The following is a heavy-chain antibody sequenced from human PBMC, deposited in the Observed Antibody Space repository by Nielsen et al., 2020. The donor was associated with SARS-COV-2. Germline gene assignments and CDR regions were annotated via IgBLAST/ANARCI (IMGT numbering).Heavy chain of an antibody. D-gene: IGHD6-19*01. CDR3: ASLIAVAGRY. CDR1: GFKFSSYD. V-gene: IGHV3-13*04. Sequence: GESLKISCAASGFKFSSYDMHWVRQATGKGLEWVSSIDSSGYTYYEGSVKGRLTVSRENAMNSLYLQMNSLRVGDTAVYYCASLIAVAGRYWGQGTLVTVSS. J-gene: IGHJ4*02. CDR2: IDSSGYT.